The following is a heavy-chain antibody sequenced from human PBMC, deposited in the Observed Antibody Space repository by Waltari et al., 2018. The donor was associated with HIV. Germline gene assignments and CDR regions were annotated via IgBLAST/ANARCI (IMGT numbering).Heavy chain of an antibody. D-gene: IGHD2-15*01. CDR1: GYTFTGYY. Sequence: QVQLVQSGAEVKKPGASVKVSCKASGYTFTGYYMHWVRQAPGQGLEWMGWSNPNSGGTTYAQTLQGRVTMTRDTSISTAYMELSRLRSDDTAGYYCARTFLYCSGGTCYFDYWGQGTLVTVSS. CDR3: ARTFLYCSGGTCYFDY. CDR2: SNPNSGGT. J-gene: IGHJ4*02. V-gene: IGHV1-2*02.